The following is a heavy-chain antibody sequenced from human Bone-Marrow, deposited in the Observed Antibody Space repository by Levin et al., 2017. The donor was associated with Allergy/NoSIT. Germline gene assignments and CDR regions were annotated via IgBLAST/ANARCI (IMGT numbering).Heavy chain of an antibody. J-gene: IGHJ4*02. Sequence: GGSLRLSCEASGFTVSSSYMSWVRQAPGKGLEWVSVIYSGGTTYYADSVKGRFTISRDNSKNTLYLQMNSLRVEDTAVYHCAREGPDDFYFNYWGQGTQVTVSS. CDR2: IYSGGTT. V-gene: IGHV3-66*02. D-gene: IGHD3-3*01. CDR1: GFTVSSSY. CDR3: AREGPDDFYFNY.